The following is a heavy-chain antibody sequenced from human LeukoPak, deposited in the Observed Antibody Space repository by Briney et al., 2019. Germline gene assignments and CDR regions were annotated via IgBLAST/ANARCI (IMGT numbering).Heavy chain of an antibody. Sequence: SETLSLTCTVSGGSLNNDYFTWIRQPAGKGLEWIGRIHFGRTTNYNPSFESRLTLSIDTSKKEISLRLTSVTAADTALYYCVRDNESECKRGYGHYFYYMDKWGKGTTVTVSS. CDR3: VRDNESECKRGYGHYFYYMDK. CDR2: IHFGRTT. V-gene: IGHV4-4*07. D-gene: IGHD2-15*01. J-gene: IGHJ6*03. CDR1: GGSLNNDY.